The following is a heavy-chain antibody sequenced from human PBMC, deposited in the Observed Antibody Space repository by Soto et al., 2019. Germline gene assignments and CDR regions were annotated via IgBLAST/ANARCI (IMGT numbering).Heavy chain of an antibody. J-gene: IGHJ5*02. CDR3: ARTPDIVRPWWFDP. D-gene: IGHD5-12*01. CDR2: ISAYNGNT. Sequence: ASVKVSCKASGYTFTSYGVSWVRQAPGQGLEWMGWISAYNGNTNYAQKLQGRVTMTTDTSTSTAYMELRSLRSDDTAVYYCARTPDIVRPWWFDPWGQGTLVTVSS. CDR1: GYTFTSYG. V-gene: IGHV1-18*01.